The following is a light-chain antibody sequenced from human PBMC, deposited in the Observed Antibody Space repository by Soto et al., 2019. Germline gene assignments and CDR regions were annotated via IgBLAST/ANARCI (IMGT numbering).Light chain of an antibody. CDR2: GAS. V-gene: IGKV3-20*01. CDR1: QSVNANY. CDR3: HQYGASSGT. Sequence: EIVLTQAPGTLSLSPGERATLSCRASQSVNANYLAWYQQKRGQAPRLLIYGASSRATGSPDRFSGSGSGTEFTLTISRLEPEDFAVYHCHQYGASSGTFGQGTNLEIK. J-gene: IGKJ2*01.